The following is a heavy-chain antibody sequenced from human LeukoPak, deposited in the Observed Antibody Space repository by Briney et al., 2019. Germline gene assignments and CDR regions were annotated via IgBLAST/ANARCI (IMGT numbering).Heavy chain of an antibody. Sequence: PGGSLRLSCAASGFTFSSYSMNWVRQAQGKGLERVSSISSSSSTIYYADSVKGRFTISRDNAKNSLYLQMNSLRDEDTAVYCCARVPHPDFWSGRNWFDPWGQGTLVTVSS. V-gene: IGHV3-48*02. CDR1: GFTFSSYS. CDR2: ISSSSSTI. D-gene: IGHD3-3*01. CDR3: ARVPHPDFWSGRNWFDP. J-gene: IGHJ5*02.